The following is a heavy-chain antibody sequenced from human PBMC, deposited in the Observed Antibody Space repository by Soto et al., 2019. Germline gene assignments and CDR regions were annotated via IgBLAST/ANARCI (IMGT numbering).Heavy chain of an antibody. J-gene: IGHJ6*02. CDR1: GGSISSNSYY. D-gene: IGHD3-3*01. CDR2: IYYSGST. V-gene: IGHV4-39*01. CDR3: AKTITIVFYAMDV. Sequence: SETLSLTCAVSGGSISSNSYYWGWIRQPPGKGLEWIGSIYYSGSTNYSPSLKSRVIIFLDTSKNQFSLKLSPVTAADTAVYYCAKTITIVFYAMDVWGQGTTVTVSS.